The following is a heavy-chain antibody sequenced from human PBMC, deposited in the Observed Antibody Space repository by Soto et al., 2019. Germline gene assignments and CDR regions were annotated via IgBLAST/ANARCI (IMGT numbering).Heavy chain of an antibody. V-gene: IGHV1-69*12. CDR3: ASGIKLRLRSINIGYSG. CDR2: IIPMFGTA. CDR1: GGTFSTYA. D-gene: IGHD5-12*01. Sequence: QVQLVQSGAEVKKPESSVKVSCKAPGGTFSTYAISWVRQAPGQGLEWMGGIIPMFGTANYAQRFQDRVTITADESTNIVYMGLSSLRSEDTAVYFCASGIKLRLRSINIGYSGWGQGTLVTVSS. J-gene: IGHJ4*02.